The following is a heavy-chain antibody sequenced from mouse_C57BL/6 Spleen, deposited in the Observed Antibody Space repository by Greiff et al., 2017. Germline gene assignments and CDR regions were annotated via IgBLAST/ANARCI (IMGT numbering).Heavy chain of an antibody. D-gene: IGHD1-1*01. J-gene: IGHJ2*01. CDR2: INPYNGGT. CDR3: AVSYYGRRRYFDY. Sequence: VQLQQSGPVLVKPGASVKMSCKASGYTFTDYYMNWVKQSHGKSLEWIGVINPYNGGTSYNQKFKGTATLTVDKSSSTAYMELNSLTSEDSAVYYCAVSYYGRRRYFDYWGQGTTLTVSS. V-gene: IGHV1-19*01. CDR1: GYTFTDYY.